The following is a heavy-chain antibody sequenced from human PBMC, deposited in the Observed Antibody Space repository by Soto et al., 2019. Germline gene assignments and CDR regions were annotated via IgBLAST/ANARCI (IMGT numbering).Heavy chain of an antibody. V-gene: IGHV3-21*06. CDR3: ATDSLYSTTWYDYFDL. D-gene: IGHD4-17*01. Sequence: EGQLVESGGGLVKPGGSLRLSCAASGFIFTNYGMHWVRQAPGKGLEWVASISRTGDDVLYADSVKGRFSISRDNAKNSLSLQMSSVRVEDTSVYYCATDSLYSTTWYDYFDLWGQGTLVTVSS. CDR1: GFIFTNYG. J-gene: IGHJ5*02. CDR2: ISRTGDDV.